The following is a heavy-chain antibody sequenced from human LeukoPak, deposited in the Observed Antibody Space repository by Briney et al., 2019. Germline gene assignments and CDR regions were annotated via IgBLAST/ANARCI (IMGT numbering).Heavy chain of an antibody. J-gene: IGHJ4*02. CDR2: ISYSGST. Sequence: SETLSLTCTVSGGSIISYYWSWIRQPPGKGLEWIGYISYSGSTNYNPSLKSRVTISVDTSKNQFSLKLSSVTAADTAVYYYARELYDGSGYHTKWGQGALVTVSS. D-gene: IGHD3-22*01. V-gene: IGHV4-59*01. CDR1: GGSIISYY. CDR3: ARELYDGSGYHTK.